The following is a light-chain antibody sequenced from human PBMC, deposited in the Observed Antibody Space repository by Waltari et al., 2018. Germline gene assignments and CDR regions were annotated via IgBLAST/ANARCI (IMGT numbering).Light chain of an antibody. CDR3: QQRSNWPPLT. J-gene: IGKJ4*01. CDR1: QLVGIF. CDR2: ETS. V-gene: IGKV3-11*01. Sequence: EIVSTQSPATLSLSPGQRATLPCRARQLVGIFLAWYQQKPGQLPRLLIYETSKRATGIPARFSVSGSGTDFALTISSLVPEDFAVYYCQQRSNWPPLTFGGGTSVEIK.